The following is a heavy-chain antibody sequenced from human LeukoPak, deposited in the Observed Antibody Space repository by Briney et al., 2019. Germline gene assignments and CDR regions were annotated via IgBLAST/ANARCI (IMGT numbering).Heavy chain of an antibody. CDR3: ARGGTRITMVRGVIMGDAFDI. Sequence: PGRSLRLSCAASGFTFSDFAMHWVRQAPGRGLEWVALISFDGTKKYYADSVKGRFIISRDNAKNSLYLQMNSLRAEDTAVYYCARGGTRITMVRGVIMGDAFDIWGQGTMVTVSS. CDR1: GFTFSDFA. V-gene: IGHV3-30-3*01. D-gene: IGHD3-10*01. J-gene: IGHJ3*02. CDR2: ISFDGTKK.